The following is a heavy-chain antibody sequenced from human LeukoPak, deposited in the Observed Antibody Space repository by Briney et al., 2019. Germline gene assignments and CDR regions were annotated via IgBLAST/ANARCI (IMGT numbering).Heavy chain of an antibody. J-gene: IGHJ4*02. Sequence: SGGSLRLSCAASGFTFSSYWMSWVRQAPGRGLEWVANIKQDESEKYYVDSVKGRFTISRDNAKKSLYLQMNSLRAEDTAMYYCARTTNYDSSRYHYYFDYWGQGTLVTVSS. CDR3: ARTTNYDSSRYHYYFDY. CDR1: GFTFSSYW. D-gene: IGHD3-22*01. V-gene: IGHV3-7*05. CDR2: IKQDESEK.